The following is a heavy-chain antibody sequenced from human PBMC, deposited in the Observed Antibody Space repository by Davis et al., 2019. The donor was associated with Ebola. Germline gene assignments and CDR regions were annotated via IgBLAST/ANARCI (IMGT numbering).Heavy chain of an antibody. J-gene: IGHJ5*01. D-gene: IGHD1-26*01. CDR2: ISAYNGNT. CDR1: SYTFTSYG. V-gene: IGHV1-18*01. Sequence: ASVKVSCQASSYTFTSYGISWVRQAPGQGLEWMGWISAYNGNTNYAQKLQGRVTMTTDTSRSTAYMELRSLRSDDTAVYYCAREAGATTRLYDSWGQGTLVTVSS. CDR3: AREAGATTRLYDS.